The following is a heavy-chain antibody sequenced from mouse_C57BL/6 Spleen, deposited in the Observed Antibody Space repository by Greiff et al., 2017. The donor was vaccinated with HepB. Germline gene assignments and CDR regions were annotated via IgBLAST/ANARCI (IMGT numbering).Heavy chain of an antibody. D-gene: IGHD1-1*01. CDR2: IDPSDSYT. CDR1: GYTFTSYW. Sequence: QVQLQQSGAELVRPGTSVKLSCKASGYTFTSYWMHWVKQRPGQGLEWIGVIDPSDSYTNYNQKFKGKATLTVDTSSSTAYMQLSSLTSEDSAVYYCARRRNYGSSPYWYFDVWGTGTTVTVSS. V-gene: IGHV1-59*01. J-gene: IGHJ1*03. CDR3: ARRRNYGSSPYWYFDV.